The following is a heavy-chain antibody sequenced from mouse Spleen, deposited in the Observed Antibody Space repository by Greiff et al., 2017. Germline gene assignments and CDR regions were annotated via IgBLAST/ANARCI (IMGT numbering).Heavy chain of an antibody. CDR1: GFSLTSYG. J-gene: IGHJ3*01. D-gene: IGHD3-2*01. Sequence: QVQLQQSGPSLVQPSQSLSITCTVSGFSLTSYGVHWVRQSPGKGLEWLGVIWRGGSTDYNAAFMSRLSITKDNSKSQVFFKMNSLQADDTAIYYCATPDSSGSSWFAYWGQGTLVTVSA. CDR3: ATPDSSGSSWFAY. V-gene: IGHV2-5-1*01. CDR2: IWRGGST.